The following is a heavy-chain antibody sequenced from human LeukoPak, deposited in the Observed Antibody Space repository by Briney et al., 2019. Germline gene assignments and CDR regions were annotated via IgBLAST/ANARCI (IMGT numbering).Heavy chain of an antibody. CDR3: AREAKDSSGFKLGAFDI. V-gene: IGHV3-72*01. CDR2: SRNKANSYTT. D-gene: IGHD3-22*01. Sequence: GGSLRLSCAASGFTFSDHYMDWVRQAPGKGLEWVGRSRNKANSYTTEYAASVKGRFTISRDDSKNSLYLQTNSLKTEDTAVYYCAREAKDSSGFKLGAFDIWGQGTMVTVSS. CDR1: GFTFSDHY. J-gene: IGHJ3*02.